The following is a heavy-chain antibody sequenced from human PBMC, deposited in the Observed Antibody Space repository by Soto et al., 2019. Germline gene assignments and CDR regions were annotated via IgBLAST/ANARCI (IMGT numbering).Heavy chain of an antibody. V-gene: IGHV3-23*01. CDR1: GFTFSSYA. CDR3: AKDTXITMIVVVIRKGDAFDI. J-gene: IGHJ3*02. CDR2: ISGSGGST. D-gene: IGHD3-22*01. Sequence: GGSLRLSCAASGFTFSSYAMSWVRQAPGKGLEWVSAISGSGGSTYYADSVKGRFTISRDNSKNTLYLQMNSLRAEDTAVYYCAKDTXITMIVVVIRKGDAFDIWGRGTMVTVSS.